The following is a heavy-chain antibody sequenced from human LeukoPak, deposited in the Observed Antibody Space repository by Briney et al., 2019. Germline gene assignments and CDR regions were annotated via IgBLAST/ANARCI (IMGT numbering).Heavy chain of an antibody. J-gene: IGHJ6*03. CDR3: ARDSVRTDAMATYYYYYYMDV. D-gene: IGHD5-18*01. CDR2: INTNTGNP. V-gene: IGHV7-4-1*02. Sequence: GASVKVSCKASGYTFTSYAMNWVRQAPGQGLEWMGWINTNTGNPTYAQGFTGRFVFSLDTPVSTAYLQISSLKAEDTAVYYCARDSVRTDAMATYYYYYYMDVWGKGTTVTVSS. CDR1: GYTFTSYA.